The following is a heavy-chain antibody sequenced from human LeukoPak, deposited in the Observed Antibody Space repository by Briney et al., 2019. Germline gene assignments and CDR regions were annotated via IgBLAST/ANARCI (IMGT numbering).Heavy chain of an antibody. CDR2: IKSKTDGGTT. V-gene: IGHV3-15*01. Sequence: GGSLRLSCAASGFTFSNAWMSWVRQAPGKGLEWVGRIKSKTDGGTTDYAAPVKGRFTISRDDSKNTLYLQMNSLKTEDTAVYYCTTRFLGRYYYYYMDVWGKGTTVTVSS. CDR3: TTRFLGRYYYYYMDV. J-gene: IGHJ6*03. D-gene: IGHD3-3*01. CDR1: GFTFSNAW.